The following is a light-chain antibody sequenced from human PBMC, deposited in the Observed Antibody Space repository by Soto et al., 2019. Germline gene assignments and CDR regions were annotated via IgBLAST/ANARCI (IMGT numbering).Light chain of an antibody. V-gene: IGKV1-5*01. CDR1: QSVSKT. CDR2: TAS. Sequence: TQSPSTLSLSPGERATLSCRASQSVSKTLAWYQHRPGQAPRLLIYTASTLESGVPSRFSASGSGTEFTLTISSLHPDDFATYYCQEYNNYWTFGQGTKVEIK. J-gene: IGKJ1*01. CDR3: QEYNNYWT.